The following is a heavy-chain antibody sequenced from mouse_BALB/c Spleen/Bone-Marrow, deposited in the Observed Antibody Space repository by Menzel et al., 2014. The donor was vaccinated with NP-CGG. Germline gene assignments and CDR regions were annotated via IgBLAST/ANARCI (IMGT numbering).Heavy chain of an antibody. J-gene: IGHJ4*01. CDR3: VRYWGSIAY. CDR1: GFTFNTYA. Sequence: EVKLVESGGGLVQPKGSLKLSCAASGFTFNTYAMNWVRQAPGKGLEWVARISSKSNDYETYYADSVKGRFTISRDNSQTMLYLQMNSLKSEDTDLYYCVRYWGSIAYWGQGTSVTVSS. CDR2: ISSKSNDYET. V-gene: IGHV10-1*02.